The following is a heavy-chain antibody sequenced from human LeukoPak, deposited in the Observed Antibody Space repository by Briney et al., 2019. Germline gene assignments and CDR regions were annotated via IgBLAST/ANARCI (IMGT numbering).Heavy chain of an antibody. Sequence: GGSLRLSCAASGFTVSSNYMSWVRQAPGKGLGWVSVIYSGGSTYYADSVKGRFTISRDNSKNTLYLQMNSLRAEDTAVYYCARDDTSVGASGDWGQGTLVTVSS. CDR2: IYSGGST. D-gene: IGHD1-26*01. J-gene: IGHJ4*02. CDR1: GFTVSSNY. V-gene: IGHV3-66*01. CDR3: ARDDTSVGASGD.